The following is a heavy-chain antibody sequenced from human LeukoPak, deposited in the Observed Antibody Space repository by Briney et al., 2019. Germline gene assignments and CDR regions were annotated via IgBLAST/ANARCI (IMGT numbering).Heavy chain of an antibody. D-gene: IGHD3-9*01. V-gene: IGHV4-34*01. J-gene: IGHJ4*02. CDR2: INHSGSI. Sequence: SETLSLTCAVYGGSFSGYYWSWIRQPPGKGLEWIGEINHSGSINYNPSLKSRVTISVDTSKNQFSLKLSSVTAADTAVYYCARGRRYFDWLYAYWGQGTLVTVPS. CDR3: ARGRRYFDWLYAY. CDR1: GGSFSGYY.